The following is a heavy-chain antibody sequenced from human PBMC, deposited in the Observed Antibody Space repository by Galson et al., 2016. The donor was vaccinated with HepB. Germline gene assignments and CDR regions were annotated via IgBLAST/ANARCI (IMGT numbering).Heavy chain of an antibody. Sequence: SLRLSCAGSGFSFSRFAMSWVRQAPGKGLEWVASISDSGTSTYYADSVKGRFTISSDHPKNTLCLQINSLRAEDTAVYFCAKTYYYDRAIDCWGQGTLVAVSS. J-gene: IGHJ4*02. CDR1: GFSFSRFA. CDR2: ISDSGTST. D-gene: IGHD3-22*01. V-gene: IGHV3-23*01. CDR3: AKTYYYDRAIDC.